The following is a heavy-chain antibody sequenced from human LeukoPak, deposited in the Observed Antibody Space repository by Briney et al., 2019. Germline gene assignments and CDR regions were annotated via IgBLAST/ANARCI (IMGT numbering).Heavy chain of an antibody. V-gene: IGHV3-23*01. CDR2: ISDGST. D-gene: IGHD2-15*01. CDR1: GFTFRSYA. Sequence: PGGSLRLSCAASGFTFRSYAMSWVRQAPGKGLEWVSGISDGSTYYADSIKGRFTISRYNSKNSLYLQMNNLRAEDAAVYYCAKWGLDCSGAGCLYYFDYWGQGTLVTVSS. CDR3: AKWGLDCSGAGCLYYFDY. J-gene: IGHJ4*02.